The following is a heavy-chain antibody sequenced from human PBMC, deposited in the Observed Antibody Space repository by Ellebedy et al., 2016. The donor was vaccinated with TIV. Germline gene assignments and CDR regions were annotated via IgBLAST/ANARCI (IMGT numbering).Heavy chain of an antibody. CDR2: IFYSGRT. J-gene: IGHJ4*02. D-gene: IGHD6-13*01. Sequence: SETLSLTCTVSSYSISSGYYWGWVRQPPGMGLECIGSIFYSGRTYYNPPLESRVTISPDTSKNQLSLKLTSVTAADTAVYYCARQSGAAAGFLDYWGQGTLVIVSS. CDR1: SYSISSGYY. V-gene: IGHV4-38-2*02. CDR3: ARQSGAAAGFLDY.